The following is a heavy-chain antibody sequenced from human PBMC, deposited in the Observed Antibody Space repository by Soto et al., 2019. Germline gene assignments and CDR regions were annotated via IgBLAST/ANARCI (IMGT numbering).Heavy chain of an antibody. CDR1: GFTFSSYG. J-gene: IGHJ4*02. CDR2: IWYDGSNK. D-gene: IGHD3-10*01. Sequence: GGSLRLSCAASGFTFSSYGMHWVRQAPGKGLEWVAVIWYDGSNKYYADSVKGRFTISRDNSKNTLYLQMNSLRAEDTAVYYCAREEYGSGRPPVHYFDYWGQGTLVTVSS. V-gene: IGHV3-33*01. CDR3: AREEYGSGRPPVHYFDY.